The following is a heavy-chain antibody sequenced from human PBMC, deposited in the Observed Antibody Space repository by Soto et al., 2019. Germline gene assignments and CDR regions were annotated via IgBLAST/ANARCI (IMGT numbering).Heavy chain of an antibody. J-gene: IGHJ4*02. CDR1: GFSFSSYG. CDR3: ASDRYQLLLYFDY. D-gene: IGHD2-2*01. V-gene: IGHV3-33*01. CDR2: IWYDGRNK. Sequence: QVQLVESGGGVVQPGRSLRLSCAASGFSFSSYGMHWVRQAPGKGLEWVAVIWYDGRNKYYADSVKGRFTISRDNSKNMLYLQMNSLRAEDTAVYYCASDRYQLLLYFDYWGQGTLVTVSS.